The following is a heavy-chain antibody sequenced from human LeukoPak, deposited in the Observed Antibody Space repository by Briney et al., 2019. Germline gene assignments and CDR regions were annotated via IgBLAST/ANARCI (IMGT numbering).Heavy chain of an antibody. V-gene: IGHV1-69*05. CDR2: IIPIFVTA. Sequence: SVKVSCKASGGTFSSYAISWVRQAPGQGLEWMGGIIPIFVTANYAQKFQGRVTITTDESTSTAYMELSSLRSEDTAVYYCARDLYYYNSSGYSGWFDPWGQGTLVTVSS. D-gene: IGHD3-22*01. J-gene: IGHJ5*02. CDR3: ARDLYYYNSSGYSGWFDP. CDR1: GGTFSSYA.